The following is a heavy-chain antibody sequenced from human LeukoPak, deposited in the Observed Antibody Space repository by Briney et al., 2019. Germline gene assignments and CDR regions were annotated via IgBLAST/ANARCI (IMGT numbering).Heavy chain of an antibody. V-gene: IGHV4-34*01. Sequence: SETLSLTCAVHGGSFSGYYWSWIRQPPGKGLEWIGEINHSGSTNYNPSLKSRVTISVDTSKNQFSLKLSSVTAADTAVYYCAKGSASSGYYYYYMDVWRKGTTVTVSS. CDR3: AKGSASSGYYYYYMDV. CDR2: INHSGST. J-gene: IGHJ6*03. CDR1: GGSFSGYY. D-gene: IGHD6-6*01.